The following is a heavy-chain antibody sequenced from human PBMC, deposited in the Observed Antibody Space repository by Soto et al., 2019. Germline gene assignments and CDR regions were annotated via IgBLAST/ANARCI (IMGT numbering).Heavy chain of an antibody. D-gene: IGHD1-1*01. CDR2: ISNDGSNQ. CDR3: SRSRPTRRRDYYYYGMDV. J-gene: IGHJ6*02. CDR1: GFPFSSFG. Sequence: PXGGLRRSGLVSGFPFSSFGMHWVRQAPGKGLEWVSSISNDGSNQHYADSVKGRFTISRDNSKNTVYLQLNSLRGEDTAVYYSSRSRPTRRRDYYYYGMDVWGQGTQVTVYS. V-gene: IGHV3-30*03.